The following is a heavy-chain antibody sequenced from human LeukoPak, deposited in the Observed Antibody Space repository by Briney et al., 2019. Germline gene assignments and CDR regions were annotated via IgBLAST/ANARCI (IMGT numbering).Heavy chain of an antibody. CDR3: ATTYSTCSGGSCYFGHY. V-gene: IGHV4-34*01. D-gene: IGHD2-15*01. Sequence: SETLFLTCAVYGGSFSDYYWSWIRQPPGKGLEWIGEINHSGSTNYNPSLKSRVTISVDTSKNQFSLKLSSVTAADTAVYYCATTYSTCSGGSCYFGHYWGQGTLVTVSS. CDR1: GGSFSDYY. CDR2: INHSGST. J-gene: IGHJ4*02.